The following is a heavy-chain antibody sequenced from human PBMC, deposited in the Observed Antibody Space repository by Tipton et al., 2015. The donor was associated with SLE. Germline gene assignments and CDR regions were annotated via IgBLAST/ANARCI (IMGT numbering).Heavy chain of an antibody. Sequence: SLRLSCAASGFTFNNYAMSWVRQAPGKGLEWVSGISGSGSSTHYADSVKGRFTISRDNSKNTLYLQMNSLRAEDTAVYYCAKDRVAAAGIHDYWGQGTLVTVSS. J-gene: IGHJ4*02. V-gene: IGHV3-23*01. D-gene: IGHD6-13*01. CDR3: AKDRVAAAGIHDY. CDR2: ISGSGSST. CDR1: GFTFNNYA.